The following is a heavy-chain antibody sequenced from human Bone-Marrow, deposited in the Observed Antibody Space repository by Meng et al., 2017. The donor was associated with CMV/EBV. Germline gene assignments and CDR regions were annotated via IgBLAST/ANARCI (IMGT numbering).Heavy chain of an antibody. Sequence: GESMRLSCAASGFTFSGSAMHWDRQASGKGLGWVSNIKQDGSETYYVDSVKGRFTISRDNAKYTLYLQMNSPRAEDTAVYYYAREWSSGSPPFPSPDYYYGMDVWGQGTTVTVSS. CDR3: AREWSSGSPPFPSPDYYYGMDV. V-gene: IGHV3-7*01. CDR1: GFTFSGSA. J-gene: IGHJ6*02. D-gene: IGHD6-19*01. CDR2: IKQDGSET.